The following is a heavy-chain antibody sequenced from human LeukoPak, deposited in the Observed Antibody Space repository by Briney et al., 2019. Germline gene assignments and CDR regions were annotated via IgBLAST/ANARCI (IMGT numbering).Heavy chain of an antibody. D-gene: IGHD5-12*01. CDR3: ANTDDGYGDEY. V-gene: IGHV3-23*01. Sequence: RGGSLRLSGAASGFTLSSYAMSWVRQAPGKGLEWVSAISGSGGSTYYADSVKGRFAISRDNSKNTLYLQMNSLRAEDTAVYYCANTDDGYGDEYWGQGTLVTVSS. CDR2: ISGSGGST. J-gene: IGHJ4*02. CDR1: GFTLSSYA.